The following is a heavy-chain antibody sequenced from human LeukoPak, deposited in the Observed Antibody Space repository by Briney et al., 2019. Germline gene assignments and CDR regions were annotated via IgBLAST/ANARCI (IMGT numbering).Heavy chain of an antibody. CDR2: IYYSGTT. CDR3: ARGVYIAAAQYGY. V-gene: IGHV4-59*01. CDR1: GGSISSYY. Sequence: SGTLSLTCTVSGGSISSYYWSWIRQPPGKGLEWIGYIYYSGTTNYNPSLKSRVTISVDTSKNQFSLELSSVTAADTAVYYCARGVYIAAAQYGYWGQGTLVTVSS. J-gene: IGHJ4*02. D-gene: IGHD6-13*01.